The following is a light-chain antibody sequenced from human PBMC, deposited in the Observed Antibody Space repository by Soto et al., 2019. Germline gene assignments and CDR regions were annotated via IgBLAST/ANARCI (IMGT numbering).Light chain of an antibody. CDR1: AGAVTSGHY. Sequence: QAVVTQEPSLTVSPGGTVTLTCVSSAGAVTSGHYPYWFQQGPGQAPRTLIYDTNNKHSWTPARFSGSLLGGKAALTLSGAQPEDEAEYYCMLSYSGAWVFGGGTKLTVL. CDR2: DTN. V-gene: IGLV7-46*01. CDR3: MLSYSGAWV. J-gene: IGLJ3*02.